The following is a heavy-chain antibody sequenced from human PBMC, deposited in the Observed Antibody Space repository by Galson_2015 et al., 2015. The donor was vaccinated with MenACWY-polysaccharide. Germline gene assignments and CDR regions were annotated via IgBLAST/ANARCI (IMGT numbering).Heavy chain of an antibody. D-gene: IGHD6-19*01. CDR2: MNPNSGNT. CDR3: ASTKAGTHYFDY. V-gene: IGHV1-8*01. J-gene: IGHJ4*02. CDR1: GYTFTSYD. Sequence: SVKVSCKASGYTFTSYDINWVRQATGQGLEWMGWMNPNSGNTGYAQKFQGRVTMTRYTSISTAYMELSSLTSEDTAVYYCASTKAGTHYFDYWGQGTLVTVSS.